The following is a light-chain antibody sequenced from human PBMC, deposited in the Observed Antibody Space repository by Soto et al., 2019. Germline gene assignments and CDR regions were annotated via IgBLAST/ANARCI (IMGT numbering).Light chain of an antibody. J-gene: IGKJ2*01. Sequence: DIQVTPSPSSPSASVGGKITITCRARESNKNYLNWYQQKPGGAPKLLIYAASPLQSGTPTRFRGSGSGTDFTLTISSLQPEDFATYYCQQSYSTPHTFGHGTKVDIK. CDR2: AAS. V-gene: IGKV1-39*01. CDR3: QQSYSTPHT. CDR1: ESNKNY.